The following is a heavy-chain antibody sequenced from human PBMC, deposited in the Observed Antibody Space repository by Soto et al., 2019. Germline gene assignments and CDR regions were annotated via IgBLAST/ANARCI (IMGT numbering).Heavy chain of an antibody. J-gene: IGHJ6*02. Sequence: QVQLVQSGPEVKKPGSSVRISCRSGGDTFSSYTVSWVRQTPGQGLEWMGRIIPVLGVTNYSRKFKGRMPITADKSKTTAHRELLSLKSEDTARYYCARRRYCGVDCNTQYYYGMDVWGQGTSVIVSS. CDR3: ARRRYCGVDCNTQYYYGMDV. CDR2: IIPVLGVT. D-gene: IGHD2-21*02. V-gene: IGHV1-69*02. CDR1: GDTFSSYT.